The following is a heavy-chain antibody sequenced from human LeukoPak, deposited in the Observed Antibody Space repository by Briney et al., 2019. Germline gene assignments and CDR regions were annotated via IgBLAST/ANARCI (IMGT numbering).Heavy chain of an antibody. D-gene: IGHD6-13*01. V-gene: IGHV1-69*13. CDR3: TKGEPISIAAAGTTDY. Sequence: GASVNVSCKASGGTFSSYAISWVRQAPGQGLEWMGGIIPIFGTANYAQKFQGRVTITADESTSTAYMELSSLRSEDTAVYYCTKGEPISIAAAGTTDYWGQGTLVTVSS. CDR2: IIPIFGTA. CDR1: GGTFSSYA. J-gene: IGHJ4*02.